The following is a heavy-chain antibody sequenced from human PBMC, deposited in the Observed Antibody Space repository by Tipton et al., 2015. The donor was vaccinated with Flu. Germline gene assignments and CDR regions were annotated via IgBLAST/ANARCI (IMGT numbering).Heavy chain of an antibody. CDR3: ARDQGVVFLGPFVY. CDR1: GGSISSYY. CDR2: IYYSGST. D-gene: IGHD3-3*02. Sequence: TLSLTCTVSGGSISSYYWSWIRQPPGKGLEWIGYIYYSGSTNYNPSLKSRVTISVDTSKNQFSLKLSSVTAADTAVYYCARDQGVVFLGPFVYWGQGTLVTVSS. J-gene: IGHJ4*02. V-gene: IGHV4-59*01.